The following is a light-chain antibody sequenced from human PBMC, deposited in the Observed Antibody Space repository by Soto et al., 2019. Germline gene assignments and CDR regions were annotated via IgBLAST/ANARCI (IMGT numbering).Light chain of an antibody. J-gene: IGKJ1*01. V-gene: IGKV3-15*01. Sequence: EMVMTQSPATLSVSPGERATLSCRASQSVSSDLAWYQQKPGQAPRLLIYDASTRATGISARFSGSGSGTEFTLTISSLQSEDFAFYYCQQYNNWPWTFGQGTKVDI. CDR1: QSVSSD. CDR2: DAS. CDR3: QQYNNWPWT.